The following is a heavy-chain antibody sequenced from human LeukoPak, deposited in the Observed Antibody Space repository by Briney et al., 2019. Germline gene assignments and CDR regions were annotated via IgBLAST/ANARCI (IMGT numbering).Heavy chain of an antibody. CDR1: GFTFSTHA. Sequence: GGSLRLSCAASGFTFSTHAMTWVRQAPGKGLEWVSSIATGFDTYSADAVKGRFTISRDNSKNTVQLQMNSLITEETTVVYYSKDPYGPRYFDYWGQGTLVTVSS. CDR3: SKDPYGPRYFDY. V-gene: IGHV3-23*01. J-gene: IGHJ4*02. CDR2: IATGFDT. D-gene: IGHD4-17*01.